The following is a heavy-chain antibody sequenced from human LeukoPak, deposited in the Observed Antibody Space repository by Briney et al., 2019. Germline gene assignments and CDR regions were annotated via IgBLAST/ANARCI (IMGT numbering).Heavy chain of an antibody. D-gene: IGHD5-18*01. CDR1: GFTFSDYY. Sequence: GGSLRLSCAASGFTFSDYYMSWIRQAPGKGLEWVSYISSSSSYTNYADSVKGRFTISRDNAKNSLYLQMDSLRDEDTAVYYCATGKRYTYGTFDYWGQGTLVTVSS. CDR2: ISSSSSYT. CDR3: ATGKRYTYGTFDY. V-gene: IGHV3-11*06. J-gene: IGHJ4*02.